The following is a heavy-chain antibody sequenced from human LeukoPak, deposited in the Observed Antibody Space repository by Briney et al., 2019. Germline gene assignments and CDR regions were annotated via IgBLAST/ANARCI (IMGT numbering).Heavy chain of an antibody. CDR3: ARASYSPNWFDP. D-gene: IGHD4-11*01. J-gene: IGHJ5*02. Sequence: PGGSLRLSCAASGFTFSTSWMSWVRQAPGKGLEWVANIKHDGSEKYYVDSVKGRFTISRDNARNSLYLQMNSLRAEDTAVYYCARASYSPNWFDPWGQGTLGTVSS. CDR2: IKHDGSEK. CDR1: GFTFSTSW. V-gene: IGHV3-7*01.